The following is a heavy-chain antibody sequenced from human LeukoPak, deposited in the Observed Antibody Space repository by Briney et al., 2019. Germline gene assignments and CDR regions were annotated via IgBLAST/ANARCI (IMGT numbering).Heavy chain of an antibody. CDR1: GGSISSGDYY. CDR3: ARGRSSWAMGRYYFDY. CDR2: INHSGST. D-gene: IGHD5-18*01. J-gene: IGHJ4*02. Sequence: PSQTLSLTCTVSGGSISSGDYYWSWIRQPPGKGLEWIGEINHSGSTNYNPSLKSRVTISVDTSKNQFSLKLSSVTAADTAVYYCARGRSSWAMGRYYFDYWGQGTLVTVSS. V-gene: IGHV4-30-4*01.